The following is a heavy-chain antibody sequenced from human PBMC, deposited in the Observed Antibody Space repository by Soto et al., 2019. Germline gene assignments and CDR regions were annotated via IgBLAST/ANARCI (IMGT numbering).Heavy chain of an antibody. V-gene: IGHV1-18*01. J-gene: IGHJ4*02. CDR2: ISAYNGNT. CDR3: ARVSPSSRAAEP. D-gene: IGHD6-13*01. Sequence: QVQLVQSGAEVKKPGASVRVSCKASGYTFTSYGISWVRQAPGQGLEWMGWISAYNGNTNYAQSLQGRVXMXTXXSTTTAYMELRSLKSDDTAVYYCARVSPSSRAAEPWGQGTLVTVS. CDR1: GYTFTSYG.